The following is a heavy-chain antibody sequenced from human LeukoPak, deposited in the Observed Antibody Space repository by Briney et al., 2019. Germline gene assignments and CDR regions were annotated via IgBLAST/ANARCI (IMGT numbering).Heavy chain of an antibody. CDR3: ARTQWYSSLQAHYFDY. CDR1: GFTFSSYW. D-gene: IGHD6-19*01. J-gene: IGHJ4*02. Sequence: GGSLRLSCAASGFTFSSYWMSWVRQAPGKGLEWVANIKQDGSEKYYVDSVKGRFTISRDNAKNSLYLQMNSLRAEDTAVYYCARTQWYSSLQAHYFDYWGQGTLVTVSS. CDR2: IKQDGSEK. V-gene: IGHV3-7*01.